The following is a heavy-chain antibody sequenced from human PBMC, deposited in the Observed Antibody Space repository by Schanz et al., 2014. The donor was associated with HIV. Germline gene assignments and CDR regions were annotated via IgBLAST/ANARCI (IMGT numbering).Heavy chain of an antibody. CDR2: ITDDGGRT. CDR1: GFTFSTYA. V-gene: IGHV3-23*01. CDR3: ANEEVPNDY. Sequence: EVQLLESGGGLVQPGGSLRLSCAASGFTFSTYAMNWVRQAPGEGLEWVSSITDDGGRTDYADSVKGRFIISRDNSKNTLYLQMSSLRVEDTAVYYCANEEVPNDYWGQGTLVTVSS. J-gene: IGHJ4*02.